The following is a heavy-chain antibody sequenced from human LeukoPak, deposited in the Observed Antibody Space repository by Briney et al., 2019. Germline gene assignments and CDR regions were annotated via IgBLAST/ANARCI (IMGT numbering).Heavy chain of an antibody. CDR2: IKEDGSQK. CDR3: AKSSAGAFDI. CDR1: GFTFSSYW. V-gene: IGHV3-7*02. Sequence: GGSLRLSCAASGFTFSSYWMTWVRQAPGKGLEWVANIKEDGSQKYYVDSVKGRFTISRDNAKTSLFLQMNSLRAEDTAVYYCAKSSAGAFDIWGQGTVVTVSS. J-gene: IGHJ3*02.